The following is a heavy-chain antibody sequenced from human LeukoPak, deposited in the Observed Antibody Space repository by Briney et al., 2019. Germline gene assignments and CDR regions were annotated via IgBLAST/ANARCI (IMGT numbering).Heavy chain of an antibody. V-gene: IGHV4-59*08. CDR3: ARRDETYYYDSSGCYSATAGAFDI. D-gene: IGHD3-22*01. J-gene: IGHJ3*02. CDR1: GGSISSYY. Sequence: PSETLSLTCTVSGGSISSYYWSWIRQPPGKGLEWIGYIYYSGSTNYNPSLKSRVTISVDTSKNQFSLKLSSVTAADTAVYYCARRDETYYYDSSGCYSATAGAFDIWGQGTMVTVSS. CDR2: IYYSGST.